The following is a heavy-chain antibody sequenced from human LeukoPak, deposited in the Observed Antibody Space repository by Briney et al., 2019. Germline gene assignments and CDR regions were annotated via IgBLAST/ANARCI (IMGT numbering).Heavy chain of an antibody. D-gene: IGHD3-10*01. CDR1: GFTFDDYA. Sequence: GGSLRLSCAASGFTFDDYAMHWVRQAPGKGLEWVSLLSGDGGSTYYADSVKGRFTISRDNSKNSLYLQMNSLRTEDTALYYCTKNGGYSDAFDIWGQGTMVTVSS. CDR2: LSGDGGST. J-gene: IGHJ3*02. V-gene: IGHV3-43*02. CDR3: TKNGGYSDAFDI.